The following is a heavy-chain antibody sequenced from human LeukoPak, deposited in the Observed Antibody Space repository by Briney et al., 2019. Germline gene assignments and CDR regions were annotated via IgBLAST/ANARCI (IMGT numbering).Heavy chain of an antibody. CDR2: IYYSGST. Sequence: SETLSLTCTVSGGSISSSSYYWGWIRQPPGKGLEWIGSIYYSGSTYYNPSLKSRVTISVDTSKNQFSLKLSSVTAADTAVYYCASLLYDYGDYNSDYWGQGTLVTVSS. J-gene: IGHJ4*02. D-gene: IGHD4-17*01. CDR1: GGSISSSSYY. CDR3: ASLLYDYGDYNSDY. V-gene: IGHV4-39*07.